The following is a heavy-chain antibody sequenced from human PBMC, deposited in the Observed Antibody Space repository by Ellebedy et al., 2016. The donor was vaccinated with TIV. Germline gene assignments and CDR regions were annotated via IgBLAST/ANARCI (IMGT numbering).Heavy chain of an antibody. CDR1: GGFISNYY. CDR2: IYHIGSN. Sequence: MPSETLSLTCAVSGGFISNYYWTWIRQSPKTGLEWNGYIYHIGSNGTNPSLTRRVTISVDTPKNQFSLKLNSVTAADTAVYYCARGAPFPYYFDSWGQGLLVTVSS. V-gene: IGHV4-59*01. J-gene: IGHJ4*02. CDR3: ARGAPFPYYFDS.